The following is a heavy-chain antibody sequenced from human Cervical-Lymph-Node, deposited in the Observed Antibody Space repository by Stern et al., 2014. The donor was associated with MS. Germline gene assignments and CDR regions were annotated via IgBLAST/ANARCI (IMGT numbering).Heavy chain of an antibody. CDR1: GFSLTTTGVG. Sequence: QVTLKESGPTLVKPTQTLTLTCTFSGFSLTTTGVGVGWIRQPPGKALECLGLIFWDDDKRYIPSLKSRVTITKDTSKNQVVLTMTNMDPVDPATYYCAHLLYTYGYAPDYWGQGTLVTVSS. CDR2: IFWDDDK. CDR3: AHLLYTYGYAPDY. V-gene: IGHV2-5*02. J-gene: IGHJ4*02. D-gene: IGHD5-18*01.